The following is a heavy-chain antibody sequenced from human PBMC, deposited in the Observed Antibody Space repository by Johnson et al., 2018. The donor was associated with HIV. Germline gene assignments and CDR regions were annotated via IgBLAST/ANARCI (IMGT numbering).Heavy chain of an antibody. Sequence: QVQLVESGGGVVQPGRSLRLSCAASGFTFSSYAMHWVRQAPGKGLEWVAVISYDGSNKYYADSVKGRFTISRDNSKNTLYLQMNSLRAEDTAVYYCARGPELDSGGYEEKENAFDIWGQGTMVTVSS. D-gene: IGHD6-19*01. CDR1: GFTFSSYA. CDR2: ISYDGSNK. J-gene: IGHJ3*02. CDR3: ARGPELDSGGYEEKENAFDI. V-gene: IGHV3-30-3*01.